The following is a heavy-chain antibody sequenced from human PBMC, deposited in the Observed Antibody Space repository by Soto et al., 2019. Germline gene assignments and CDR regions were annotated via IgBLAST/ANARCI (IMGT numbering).Heavy chain of an antibody. V-gene: IGHV1-18*01. CDR1: GYIFTNYG. D-gene: IGHD6-13*01. J-gene: IGHJ4*02. CDR2: ISGYNGYP. CDR3: ARASAGALYDF. Sequence: QVQLVLSGAEVRKPGASVNVSCKTSGYIFTNYGVAWVRQAPGQGLELVAWISGYNGYPKHTQKFQGRVTVTTDTTTRTGYMELRNLRSDDTAVYYCARASAGALYDFWGQGTRVTVSS.